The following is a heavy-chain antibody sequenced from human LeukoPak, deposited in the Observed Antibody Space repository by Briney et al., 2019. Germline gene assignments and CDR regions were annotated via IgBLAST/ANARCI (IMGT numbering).Heavy chain of an antibody. D-gene: IGHD2-2*01. CDR2: ISYDGSNK. CDR1: GFTFSSYG. J-gene: IGHJ4*02. CDR3: ARGGYIVVASVLDY. V-gene: IGHV3-30*03. Sequence: GRSLRLSCAASGFTFSSYGMHWVRQAPGKGLEWVAVISYDGSNKYYADSVKGRFTISRDNSKNTLYLQMNSLRAEDTAVYYCARGGYIVVASVLDYWGQGTLVTVSS.